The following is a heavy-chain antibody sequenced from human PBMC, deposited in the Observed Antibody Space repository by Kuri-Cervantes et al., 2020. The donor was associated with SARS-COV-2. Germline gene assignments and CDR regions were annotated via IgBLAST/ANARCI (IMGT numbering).Heavy chain of an antibody. CDR3: AXXYCSSTSCXXYDAFDI. V-gene: IGHV3-9*01. J-gene: IGHJ3*02. CDR2: ISWNSGSX. D-gene: IGHD2-2*01. Sequence: SLKIXCAASGXXXDDYAXHWVRQAAGKGLELXSGISWNSGSXGYADSVKGRFTISRDNAKNSLYLQMNSLRAEDTAVYYCAXXYCSSTSCXXYDAFDIWGQGTMVTVSS. CDR1: GXXXDDYA.